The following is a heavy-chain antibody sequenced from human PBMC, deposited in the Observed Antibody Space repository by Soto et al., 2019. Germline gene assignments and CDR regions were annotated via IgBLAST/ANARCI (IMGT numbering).Heavy chain of an antibody. Sequence: SETLSLTCTVSGASISVHSYYWTWIRQPPGKGLEWIGSSYYSGTTYFNPSLKSRATISVDTSKNQFSLRLTSVTAADTAIYYCTRRYNRNDNYFDPWGPGALVTVSS. CDR1: GASISVHSYY. CDR3: TRRYNRNDNYFDP. V-gene: IGHV4-39*01. J-gene: IGHJ5*02. CDR2: SYYSGTT. D-gene: IGHD3-9*01.